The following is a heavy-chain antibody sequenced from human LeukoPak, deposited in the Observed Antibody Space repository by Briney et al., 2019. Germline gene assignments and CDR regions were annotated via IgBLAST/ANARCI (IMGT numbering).Heavy chain of an antibody. V-gene: IGHV3-23*01. D-gene: IGHD6-13*01. CDR3: AKDIGSFPYYFDY. J-gene: IGHJ4*02. Sequence: GGSLRLSCAASGFTFSSYAMGWVRQAPGKGLDWVSAISGSGGSTYYADSVKGRFTISRDNSKNTLYLQMNSLRAEDTAVYYCAKDIGSFPYYFDYWGQGTLVTVSS. CDR1: GFTFSSYA. CDR2: ISGSGGST.